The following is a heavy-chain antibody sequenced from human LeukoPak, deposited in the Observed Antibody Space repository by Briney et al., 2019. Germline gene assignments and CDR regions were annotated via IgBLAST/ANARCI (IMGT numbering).Heavy chain of an antibody. D-gene: IGHD6-13*01. CDR1: GFTVSSNY. CDR2: IYSGGST. Sequence: PGGSLRLSCAASGFTVSSNYMSWVRQAPGKGLEWVSVIYSGGSTYYADSVKGRFTISRDNSKNTLYLQMNSLRAEDTAVYYCAKEGGSSSWYTFDYWGQGTLVTVSS. V-gene: IGHV3-66*01. J-gene: IGHJ4*02. CDR3: AKEGGSSSWYTFDY.